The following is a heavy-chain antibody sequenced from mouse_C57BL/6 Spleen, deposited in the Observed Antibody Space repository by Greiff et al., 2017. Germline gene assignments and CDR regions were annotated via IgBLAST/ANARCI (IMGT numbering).Heavy chain of an antibody. D-gene: IGHD2-3*01. J-gene: IGHJ4*01. CDR1: GYAFSSSW. V-gene: IGHV1-82*01. Sequence: LVESGPELVKPGASVKISCKASGYAFSSSWMNWVKQRPGKGLEWIGRIYPGDGDTNYNGKFKGKATLTADKSSSTAYMQLSSLTSEDSAVYFCARRRVYDGYPYYAMDYWGQGTSVTVSS. CDR2: IYPGDGDT. CDR3: ARRRVYDGYPYYAMDY.